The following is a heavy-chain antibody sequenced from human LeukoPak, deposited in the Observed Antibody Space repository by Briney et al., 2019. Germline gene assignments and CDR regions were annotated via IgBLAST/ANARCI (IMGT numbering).Heavy chain of an antibody. V-gene: IGHV1-2*06. Sequence: ASVKVSCKASGYTFTGYYMHWVRQAPGQGLEWMGRINPNSGGTNYAQKFQGRVTMTRDTSISTAYMELSRLRSDDTAVYYCARDPNNSSGWFVDYWGQGTLVTASS. J-gene: IGHJ4*02. D-gene: IGHD6-19*01. CDR1: GYTFTGYY. CDR2: INPNSGGT. CDR3: ARDPNNSSGWFVDY.